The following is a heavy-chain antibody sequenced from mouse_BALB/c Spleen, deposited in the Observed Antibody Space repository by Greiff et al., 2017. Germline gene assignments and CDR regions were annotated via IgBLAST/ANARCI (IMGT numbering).Heavy chain of an antibody. D-gene: IGHD3-2*01. CDR3: AREGTARASYAMDY. CDR1: GFTFSSYA. Sequence: EVQLQESGGGLVKPGGSLKLSCAASGFTFSSYAMSWVRQSPEKRLEWVAEISSGGSYTYYPDTVTGRFTISRDNAKNTLYLEMSSLRSEDTAMYYCAREGTARASYAMDYWGQGTSVTVSS. CDR2: ISSGGSYT. J-gene: IGHJ4*01. V-gene: IGHV5-9-4*01.